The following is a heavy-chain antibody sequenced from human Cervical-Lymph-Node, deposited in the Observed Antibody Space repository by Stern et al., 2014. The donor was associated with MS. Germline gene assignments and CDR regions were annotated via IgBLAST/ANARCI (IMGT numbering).Heavy chain of an antibody. CDR2: FDAEHGET. CDR3: ATHRGRVTYYYGMDV. V-gene: IGHV1-24*01. J-gene: IGHJ6*02. Sequence: VQLLQPGASVKVSCKVSGYTLSEISMHWVRQAPGKGLEWMGGFDAEHGETRYAQKCKGRVTMAEDRSTDTAYMELSSLRSEDTAVYYCATHRGRVTYYYGMDVWGQGTTVTVSS. CDR1: GYTLSEIS. D-gene: IGHD2-21*02.